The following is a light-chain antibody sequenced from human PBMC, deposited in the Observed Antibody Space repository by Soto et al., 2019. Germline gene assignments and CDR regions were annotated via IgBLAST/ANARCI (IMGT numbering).Light chain of an antibody. Sequence: DIQMTQSPASLSASVGDRVTITCRPSQSISNYLNWFQQKPGKAPRLLIYSASTLESGVPSRFSGSGSGTDFTLAINSLQPEDFATYFCQQTYTIPLTFGGGTKVDI. CDR1: QSISNY. CDR3: QQTYTIPLT. J-gene: IGKJ4*01. CDR2: SAS. V-gene: IGKV1-39*01.